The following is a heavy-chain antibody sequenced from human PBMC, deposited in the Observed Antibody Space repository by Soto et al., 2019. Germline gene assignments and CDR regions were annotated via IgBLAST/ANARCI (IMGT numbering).Heavy chain of an antibody. CDR1: GFTFSDYS. CDR3: AKARQYSSSWYGNYLDY. Sequence: GGSLRLSCAASGFTFSDYSMNWVRQAPGRGLEWVSYISSSSFTIHYADSVEGRFAISRDNAKNTLYLQMNSLRAEDTAVYYCAKARQYSSSWYGNYLDYWGQGTLVTVSS. V-gene: IGHV3-48*01. D-gene: IGHD6-13*01. J-gene: IGHJ4*02. CDR2: ISSSSFTI.